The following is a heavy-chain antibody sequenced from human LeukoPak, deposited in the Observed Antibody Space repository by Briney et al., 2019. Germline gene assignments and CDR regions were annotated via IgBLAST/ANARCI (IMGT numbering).Heavy chain of an antibody. CDR3: AKGKARAIPATAKAYYYLDV. V-gene: IGHV1-69*01. CDR2: IIPMFGTT. D-gene: IGHD6-13*01. CDR1: GGTFSSYG. Sequence: SVKVSCKASGGTFSSYGITWVRQAPGQGLEWMGGIIPMFGTTNYAQNFQGRVTITADESMSTAYMEVSSLRSEDTAMYYCAKGKARAIPATAKAYYYLDVWGTGTTVTVSS. J-gene: IGHJ6*03.